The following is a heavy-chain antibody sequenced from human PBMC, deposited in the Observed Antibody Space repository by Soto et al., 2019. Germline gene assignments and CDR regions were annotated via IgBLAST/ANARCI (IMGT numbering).Heavy chain of an antibody. CDR2: MSPNSGST. J-gene: IGHJ4*02. V-gene: IGHV1-8*01. CDR1: GYTFTSYD. D-gene: IGHD3-3*01. Sequence: QVQLVQSGVEVKKPGASVKVSCKASGYTFTSYDISWVRQATGHGLEWMGWMSPNSGSTGNAQKFQGRVTMTRNTSASTAYMELSSLRSEDTAVYYCARTIFGVATYDFDYWGQGILVTVSS. CDR3: ARTIFGVATYDFDY.